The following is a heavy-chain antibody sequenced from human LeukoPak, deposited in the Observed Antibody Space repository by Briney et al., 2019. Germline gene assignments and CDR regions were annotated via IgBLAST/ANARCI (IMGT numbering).Heavy chain of an antibody. D-gene: IGHD1-26*01. Sequence: KPSETLSLTCTVSGGSISSSSYYWSWIRQPPGKGLEWIGEINHSGSTSYNPSLKSRVTISEDTSKKQFSLNLNSVTAADTAIYYCARAYSPVWNGSHSLFDPWGQGTLVTVSS. CDR3: ARAYSPVWNGSHSLFDP. CDR1: GGSISSSSYY. CDR2: INHSGST. V-gene: IGHV4-39*07. J-gene: IGHJ5*02.